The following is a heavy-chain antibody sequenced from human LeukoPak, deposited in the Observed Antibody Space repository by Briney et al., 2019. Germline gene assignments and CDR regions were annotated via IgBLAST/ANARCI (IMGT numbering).Heavy chain of an antibody. J-gene: IGHJ6*02. Sequence: SVKVSCKASGGTFSSYAISWVRQAPGQGLEWMGGIIPIFGTANYAQKLQGRVTMTTDTSTTTAYMELRSLRSDDTAVYYCARESLEGVKYYYGMDVWGQGTTVTVPS. CDR1: GGTFSSYA. CDR3: ARESLEGVKYYYGMDV. V-gene: IGHV1-69*05. D-gene: IGHD2-8*01. CDR2: IIPIFGTA.